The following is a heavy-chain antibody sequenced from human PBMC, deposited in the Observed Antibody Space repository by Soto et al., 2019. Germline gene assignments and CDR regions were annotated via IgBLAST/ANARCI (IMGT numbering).Heavy chain of an antibody. CDR3: ARGPPRGTCRGVACSEDFFYPYMDV. D-gene: IGHD2-15*01. J-gene: IGHJ6*03. CDR1: GFTFSEHY. Sequence: EVQLVESGGGLVQPGGSLRLSCAASGFTFSEHYMDWVRQAPGKGLEWVGRTRDKTDSYSTEYAASVKGGFTISRDNSKKSRLLQMNMLTTEDTAVYFCARGPPRGTCRGVACSEDFFYPYMDVWGKGTTVTVSS. CDR2: TRDKTDSYST. V-gene: IGHV3-72*01.